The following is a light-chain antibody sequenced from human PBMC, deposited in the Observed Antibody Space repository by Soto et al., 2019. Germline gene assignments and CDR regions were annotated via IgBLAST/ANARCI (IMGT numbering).Light chain of an antibody. J-gene: IGKJ1*01. V-gene: IGKV3D-15*01. CDR3: QQYNNRPET. Sequence: EIVLTQSPGTLSLSPGERATLSCRASQSVNSFYLAWYQQRPGQAPRLLIYAASSRATSIPDRFSGSGSGTEFTLTISSLQSEDFAVYYCQQYNNRPETFGQGTKVDIK. CDR2: AAS. CDR1: QSVNSFY.